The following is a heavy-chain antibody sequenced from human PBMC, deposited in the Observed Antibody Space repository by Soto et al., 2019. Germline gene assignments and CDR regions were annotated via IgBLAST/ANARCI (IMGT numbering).Heavy chain of an antibody. D-gene: IGHD6-19*01. Sequence: GGSLRLSCAASGFTFSSYEMNWVRQAPGKGLEWVSYISSSGSTIYYADSVKGRFTISRDNAKNSLYLQMNSLRAEDTAVYYCAREGPGTGGIAVAGSLFDYWGQGTLVTVSS. CDR1: GFTFSSYE. V-gene: IGHV3-48*03. CDR2: ISSSGSTI. J-gene: IGHJ4*02. CDR3: AREGPGTGGIAVAGSLFDY.